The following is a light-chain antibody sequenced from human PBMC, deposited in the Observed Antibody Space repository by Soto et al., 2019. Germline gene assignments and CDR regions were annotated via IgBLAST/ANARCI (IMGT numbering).Light chain of an antibody. Sequence: DIVMTQSPLSLPVTLGQPASISCRSSQSLVHPDGNIYLSWFQQRKGQSPRXLIYKVSNRDSGVPDRISGSGSGTGFTLRISRVEAEDVGIYYCMQGTHWPWTFGQGTKVDIK. CDR2: KVS. J-gene: IGKJ1*01. V-gene: IGKV2-30*02. CDR3: MQGTHWPWT. CDR1: QSLVHPDGNIY.